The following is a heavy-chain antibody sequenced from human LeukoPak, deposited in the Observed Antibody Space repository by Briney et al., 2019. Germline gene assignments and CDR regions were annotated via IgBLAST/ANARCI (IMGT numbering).Heavy chain of an antibody. J-gene: IGHJ4*02. CDR1: GGSFSGYY. D-gene: IGHD5-18*01. V-gene: IGHV4-59*08. CDR2: IYYSGST. CDR3: ARVWGGYSYYFDY. Sequence: SETLSLTCAVYGGSFSGYYWSWIRQPPGKGLEWIGYIYYSGSTNYNPSLKSRVTISVDTSKNQFSLKLSSVTAADTAVYYCARVWGGYSYYFDYWGQGTLVTVSS.